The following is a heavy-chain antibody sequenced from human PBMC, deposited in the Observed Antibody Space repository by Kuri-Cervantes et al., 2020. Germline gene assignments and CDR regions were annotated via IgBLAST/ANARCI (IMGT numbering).Heavy chain of an antibody. D-gene: IGHD3-22*01. CDR2: ISAYNGDT. CDR1: GYTFTSYG. J-gene: IGHJ4*02. Sequence: ASVKVSCKASGYTFTSYGISWVRQAPGQGLEWMGWISAYNGDTNYAQKLQGRVTMTTDTSTSTAYMELRSLRSDDTAVYYCARDRYYYDSSGYYECFDYWGQGTLVTVSS. CDR3: ARDRYYYDSSGYYECFDY. V-gene: IGHV1-18*01.